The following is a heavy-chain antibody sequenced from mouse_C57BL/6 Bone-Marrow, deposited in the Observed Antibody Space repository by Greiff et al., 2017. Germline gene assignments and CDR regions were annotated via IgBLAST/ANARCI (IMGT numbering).Heavy chain of an antibody. CDR3: ARWGYYYGSSWYFDV. Sequence: QVHVKQPGAELVKPGASVKLSCKASGYTFTSYWMQWVKQRPGQGLEWIGEIDPSDSYTNYNQKFKGKATLTVDTSSSTAYMQLSSLTSEDSAVYYCARWGYYYGSSWYFDVWGTGTTVTVSS. J-gene: IGHJ1*03. CDR1: GYTFTSYW. V-gene: IGHV1-50*01. CDR2: IDPSDSYT. D-gene: IGHD1-1*01.